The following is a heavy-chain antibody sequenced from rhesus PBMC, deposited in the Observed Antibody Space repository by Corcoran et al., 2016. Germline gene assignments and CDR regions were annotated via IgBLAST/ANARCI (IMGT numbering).Heavy chain of an antibody. CDR2: IYWDDDK. CDR3: VRGPTITDFDY. Sequence: QVTLKVSGPALVEPTQTLTLTCTFSGFSLSTLGIGVGWIRPPSRKTLEWLAHIYWDDDKRYNICLKDRLIISKDTSKNQVVLTMTNVDPVDTATYYCVRGPTITDFDYWGQGVLVTVSS. CDR1: GFSLSTLGIG. J-gene: IGHJ4*01. V-gene: IGHV2-1*01. D-gene: IGHD3-40*01.